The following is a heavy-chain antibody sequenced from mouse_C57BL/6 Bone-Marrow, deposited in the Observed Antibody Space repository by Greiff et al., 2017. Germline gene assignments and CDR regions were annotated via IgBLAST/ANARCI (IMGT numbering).Heavy chain of an antibody. CDR3: ASITTVVATGYYAMDY. D-gene: IGHD1-1*01. CDR1: GYTFTSYW. V-gene: IGHV1-50*01. Sequence: QVQLQQPGAELVKPGASVKLSCKASGYTFTSYWMQWVKQRPGQGLEWIGEIDPSDSYTNYNQKFKGKATLTVDTSSSTAYMQLSRLTSEDSAVYYCASITTVVATGYYAMDYWGQGTSVTVSS. J-gene: IGHJ4*01. CDR2: IDPSDSYT.